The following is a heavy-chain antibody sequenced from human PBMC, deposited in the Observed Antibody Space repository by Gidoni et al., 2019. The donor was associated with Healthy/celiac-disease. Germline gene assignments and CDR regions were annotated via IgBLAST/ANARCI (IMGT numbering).Heavy chain of an antibody. D-gene: IGHD1-26*01. CDR3: ARDHDLSREYYYYGMDV. CDR2: IYTSGST. CDR1: GGSISSGSYY. Sequence: TRTVSGGSISSGSYYWSWIRQPAGKGLEWIGRIYTSGSTNYNPSLKSRVTISVDTSKNQFSLKLSSVTAADTAVYYCARDHDLSREYYYYGMDVWGQGTTVTVS. J-gene: IGHJ6*02. V-gene: IGHV4-61*02.